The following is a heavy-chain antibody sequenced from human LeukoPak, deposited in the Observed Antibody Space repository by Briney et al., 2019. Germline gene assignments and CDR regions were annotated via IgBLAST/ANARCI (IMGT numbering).Heavy chain of an antibody. Sequence: SETLSLTCTVSGGSISSGGYYWSWIRQHPGKGLEWIGYIYYSGSTYYHPSLKSRVTISVDTSKNQFSLKLSSVTAADTAVYYCARTVVVVAATPLDYFDYWGQGTLVTVSS. CDR3: ARTVVVVAATPLDYFDY. V-gene: IGHV4-31*03. D-gene: IGHD2-15*01. CDR1: GGSISSGGYY. CDR2: IYYSGST. J-gene: IGHJ4*02.